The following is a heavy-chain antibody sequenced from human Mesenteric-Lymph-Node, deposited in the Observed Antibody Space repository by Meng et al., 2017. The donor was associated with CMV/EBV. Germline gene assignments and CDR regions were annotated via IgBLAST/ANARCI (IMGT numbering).Heavy chain of an antibody. J-gene: IGHJ4*02. D-gene: IGHD5-12*01. CDR2: INPFSGAT. CDR3: ARSGGYSGYDY. Sequence: SCSTFGYPFTRYYVYWVRQASGRRLEWMGRINPFSGATDYAQNFQGRVTITRDTSITTAYMEVSRLTSDDTALYYCARSGGYSGYDYWGQGTLVTVSS. CDR1: GYPFTRYY. V-gene: IGHV1-2*06.